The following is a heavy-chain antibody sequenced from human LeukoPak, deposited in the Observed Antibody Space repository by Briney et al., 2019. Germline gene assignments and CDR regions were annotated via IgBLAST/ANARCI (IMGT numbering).Heavy chain of an antibody. CDR1: GFIFGDYD. Sequence: GGSLRLSCAASGFIFGDYDMNWVRQAPGKGLEWISHISNFGDMIHYADSVEGRFTISRDNAKNSLYLQMDSLRAEDTAVYYCAELGITMIGGVWGKGTTVTISS. D-gene: IGHD3-10*02. CDR2: ISNFGDMI. J-gene: IGHJ6*04. V-gene: IGHV3-48*03. CDR3: AELGITMIGGV.